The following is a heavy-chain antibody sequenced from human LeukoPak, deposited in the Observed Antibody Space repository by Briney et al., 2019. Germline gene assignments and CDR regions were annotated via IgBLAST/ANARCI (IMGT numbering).Heavy chain of an antibody. J-gene: IGHJ4*02. CDR2: IKHDGSVK. V-gene: IGHV3-7*04. CDR1: GFTFSGHW. CDR3: AGGVSY. Sequence: GGSLRLSCAASGFTFSGHWMSWVRQAPGKGLEWVANIKHDGSVKYYVDSVKGRFTISRDNAMQSLYLQMNSLRAEDTAVYYCAGGVSYWGRGTLVTVSS.